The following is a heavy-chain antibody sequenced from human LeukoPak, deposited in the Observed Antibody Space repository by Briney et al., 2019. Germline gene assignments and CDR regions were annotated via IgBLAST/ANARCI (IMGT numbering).Heavy chain of an antibody. CDR3: ARVQQQLVRGDAFDI. J-gene: IGHJ3*02. D-gene: IGHD6-13*01. V-gene: IGHV1-8*01. CDR2: MNPNSGNT. Sequence: ASVKVSCKASGYTFTSYDINWVRQATGQGLEWMGWMNPNSGNTGYAQKFQGRVTMTRNTSISTAYMELSSLRSGDTAVYYCARVQQQLVRGDAFDIWGQGTMVTVSS. CDR1: GYTFTSYD.